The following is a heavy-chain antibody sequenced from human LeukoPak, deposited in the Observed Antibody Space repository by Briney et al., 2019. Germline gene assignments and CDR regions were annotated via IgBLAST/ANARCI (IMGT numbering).Heavy chain of an antibody. CDR3: AREGDCSGGSCYSEHWFDP. V-gene: IGHV4-30-4*01. CDR1: GGSIGSGDYY. Sequence: SQTLSLTCTVSGGSIGSGDYYWSWIRQPPGKGLEWIGYIYYSGSTYYNPSLKSRVTISVDTSKNQFSLKLSSVTAADTAVYYCAREGDCSGGSCYSEHWFDPWGQGTLVTVSS. D-gene: IGHD2-15*01. CDR2: IYYSGST. J-gene: IGHJ5*02.